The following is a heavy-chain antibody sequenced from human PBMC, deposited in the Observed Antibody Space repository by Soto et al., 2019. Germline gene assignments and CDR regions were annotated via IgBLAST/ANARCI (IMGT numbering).Heavy chain of an antibody. Sequence: GGPLRLSCAASGFSLSRYNMNWVRQAPGKGLEWVSSISSASRYIYYADSVKGRFTLSRDNAKNSLYLQMNSLRAEDSALYYCTRDPDDFPIDFWGQGTMVTVSS. CDR3: TRDPDDFPIDF. V-gene: IGHV3-21*01. CDR2: ISSASRYI. D-gene: IGHD1-1*01. CDR1: GFSLSRYN. J-gene: IGHJ3*01.